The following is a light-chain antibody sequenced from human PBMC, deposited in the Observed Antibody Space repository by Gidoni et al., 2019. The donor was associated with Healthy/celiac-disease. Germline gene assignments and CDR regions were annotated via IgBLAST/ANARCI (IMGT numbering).Light chain of an antibody. Sequence: EIVFTPSPGTLSLSPGERATHSCRARQSVSSSHLPWYQQKPGQAPRPLIYGASSRATGIPDRCSGSGSGTDFTLTISRLEPEDFAVDYCQQYGGSPPYTFGQGTKLEIK. CDR1: QSVSSSH. J-gene: IGKJ2*01. V-gene: IGKV3-20*01. CDR2: GAS. CDR3: QQYGGSPPYT.